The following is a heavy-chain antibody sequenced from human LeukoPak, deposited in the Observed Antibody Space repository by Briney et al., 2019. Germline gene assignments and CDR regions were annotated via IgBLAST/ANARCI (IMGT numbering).Heavy chain of an antibody. CDR3: VRDWGLRGVYFDL. CDR2: IYAGDTGT. V-gene: IGHV5-51*01. D-gene: IGHD7-27*01. J-gene: IGHJ2*01. Sequence: GVSLKSSCKGSGYSFTNYWIGWVGQMPGKGREWVGIIYAGDTGTRYSPSFQGQLTISADKSISTAQLPWSILKASDTAMYYCVRDWGLRGVYFDLWGRGTLVTVSS. CDR1: GYSFTNYW.